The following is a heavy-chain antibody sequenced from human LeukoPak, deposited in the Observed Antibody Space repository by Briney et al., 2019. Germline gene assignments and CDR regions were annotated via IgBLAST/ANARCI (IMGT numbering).Heavy chain of an antibody. J-gene: IGHJ4*02. V-gene: IGHV1-3*01. CDR1: GYTFTSYA. D-gene: IGHD2-8*01. Sequence: GASVKVSCKASGYTFTSYAMNWVRQAPGQGLEWMGWINAGNGNTKYSQKFQGRVTITRDTSADTAYMELSSLRSEDTAVYYCARLKYCTNGVCYAGFDYWGQGTLVTVSS. CDR2: INAGNGNT. CDR3: ARLKYCTNGVCYAGFDY.